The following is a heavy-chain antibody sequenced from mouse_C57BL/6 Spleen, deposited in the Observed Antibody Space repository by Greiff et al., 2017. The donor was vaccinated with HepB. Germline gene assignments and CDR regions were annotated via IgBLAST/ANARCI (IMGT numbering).Heavy chain of an antibody. CDR1: GYAFSSSW. V-gene: IGHV1-82*01. Sequence: VQLQQSGPELVKPGASVKISCKASGYAFSSSWMNWVKQRPGKGLEWIGRIYPGDGDTNYNGKFKGKATLTADKSSSTAYMQLSSLTSEDSAVYFCAREIYDGYYDYAMDYWGQGTSVTVSS. J-gene: IGHJ4*01. D-gene: IGHD2-3*01. CDR3: AREIYDGYYDYAMDY. CDR2: IYPGDGDT.